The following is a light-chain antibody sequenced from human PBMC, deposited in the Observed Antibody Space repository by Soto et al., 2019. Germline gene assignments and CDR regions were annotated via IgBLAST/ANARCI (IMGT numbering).Light chain of an antibody. J-gene: IGKJ1*01. Sequence: DIQMTQSPSSLSASVGDRFTITWRASQGIRNDLGWYQQKPGKGPRRLIYAESSLQSGVPSRFSGSGSGTAFTLTIIRLQPEDFATYYCLQPNSYPWKFGQGTKVDIK. CDR2: AES. V-gene: IGKV1-17*01. CDR3: LQPNSYPWK. CDR1: QGIRND.